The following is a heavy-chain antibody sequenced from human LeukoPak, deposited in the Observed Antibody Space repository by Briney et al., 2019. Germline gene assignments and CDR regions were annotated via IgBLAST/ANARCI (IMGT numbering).Heavy chain of an antibody. CDR1: NGSMTSDSYY. J-gene: IGHJ5*02. V-gene: IGHV4-39*02. Sequence: SETLSLTCSVSNGSMTSDSYYWAWVRQPPGQGLEWIGSIFYSGKTYYSASLKSRVTVSLDTSKKNFSLRLTSITAAHTAVYYCARLWIVATWFDAWGQGVLVTVSS. D-gene: IGHD2-2*03. CDR2: IFYSGKT. CDR3: ARLWIVATWFDA.